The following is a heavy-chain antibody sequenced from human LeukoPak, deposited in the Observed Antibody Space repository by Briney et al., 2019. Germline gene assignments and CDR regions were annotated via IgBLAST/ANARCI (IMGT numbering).Heavy chain of an antibody. CDR2: ISGSGGST. V-gene: IGHV3-23*01. D-gene: IGHD3-22*01. Sequence: GGSLRLSCAASGFTFSSYAMSWVRQAPGKGLEWVSAISGSGGSTYYADSVKGRFTISRGNSKNSLYLQMNSLRTEDTALYYCATLSSEGFDYWGQGTLVTVSS. CDR3: ATLSSEGFDY. J-gene: IGHJ4*02. CDR1: GFTFSSYA.